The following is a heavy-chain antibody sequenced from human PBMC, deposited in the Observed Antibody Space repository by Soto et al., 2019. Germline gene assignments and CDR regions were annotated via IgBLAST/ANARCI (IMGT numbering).Heavy chain of an antibody. J-gene: IGHJ4*02. V-gene: IGHV3-30*04. Sequence: QVQLVESGGGVVQPGRSLRLSCAASGFRLSIYAMHWVRQAPGKGLEWVSVISYHGSNKYYTDSVKGRFTISRDNSKNTLYLQMNGLTADDTAVYYCARDDLATRPEEYYFDYWGQGTLVTVSS. CDR2: ISYHGSNK. D-gene: IGHD5-12*01. CDR1: GFRLSIYA. CDR3: ARDDLATRPEEYYFDY.